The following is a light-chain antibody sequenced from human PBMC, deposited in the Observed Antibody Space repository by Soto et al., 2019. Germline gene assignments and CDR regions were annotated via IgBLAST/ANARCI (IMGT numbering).Light chain of an antibody. CDR1: QDITRW. J-gene: IGKJ4*01. CDR3: QQTNTFPLT. CDR2: GAS. Sequence: DIQMTQSPPSVSASVGDRVTITWRASQDITRWLAWYQQKPGTAPKLLIYGASSLQSGVPSRFSGSGSETDFTLTISSLQPEDSATYYCQQTNTFPLTFGGGTKVDIK. V-gene: IGKV1-12*01.